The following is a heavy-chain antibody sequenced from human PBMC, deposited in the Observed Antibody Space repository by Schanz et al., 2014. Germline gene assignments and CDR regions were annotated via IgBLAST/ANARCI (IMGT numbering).Heavy chain of an antibody. Sequence: QVQLVESGGGLVKPGGSLRLSCAASGFTFSDYYMSWIRQAPGKGLEWVSSISSGGRNISYADSLKGRFIISRDNAKNSLYLEMNSLRAGDTAVYYCAKYGGGYSYGCVEYWGQGILVTVSS. D-gene: IGHD5-18*01. V-gene: IGHV3-11*01. CDR1: GFTFSDYY. CDR3: AKYGGGYSYGCVEY. J-gene: IGHJ4*02. CDR2: ISSGGRNI.